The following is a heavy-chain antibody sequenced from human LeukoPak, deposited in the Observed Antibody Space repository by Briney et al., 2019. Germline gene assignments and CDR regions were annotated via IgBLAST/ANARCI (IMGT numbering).Heavy chain of an antibody. J-gene: IGHJ6*02. Sequence: ASVKVSCKASGYTFTSYGISWVRQAPGQGLEWMGRIIPILGIANYAQKFQGRVTITADKSTSTAYMELSSLRSEDTAVYYCANSGAYCGGDCNYYGMDVWGQGTTVTVSS. CDR1: GYTFTSYG. CDR2: IIPILGIA. V-gene: IGHV1-69*04. CDR3: ANSGAYCGGDCNYYGMDV. D-gene: IGHD2-21*02.